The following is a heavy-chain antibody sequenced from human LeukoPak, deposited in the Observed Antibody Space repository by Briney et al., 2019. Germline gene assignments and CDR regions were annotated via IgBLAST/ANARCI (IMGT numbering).Heavy chain of an antibody. V-gene: IGHV3-30*04. CDR1: GFTFSSYA. CDR2: ISYDGSNK. CDR3: ARDNGTRLSSSFIY. D-gene: IGHD6-6*01. J-gene: IGHJ4*02. Sequence: GGSLRLSCAASGFTFSSYAMHWVRQAPGKGREWVAVISYDGSNKYYADSVKGRFTISRDNAKNSLYLQMNSLRAEDTAVYYCARDNGTRLSSSFIYWGQGTLVTVSS.